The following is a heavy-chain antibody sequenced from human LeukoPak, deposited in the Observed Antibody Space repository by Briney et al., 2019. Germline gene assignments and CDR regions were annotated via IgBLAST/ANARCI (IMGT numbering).Heavy chain of an antibody. J-gene: IGHJ6*03. V-gene: IGHV4-39*07. CDR1: GGSISGSSYY. CDR2: IYHSGST. Sequence: SETLSLTCTVSGGSISGSSYYWGWIRQPPGKGLEWIGSIYHSGSTYYNPSPKSRVTISVDTSKNQFSLKLSSVTAADTAVYYCARNMYYYYYMDVWGKGTTVTVSS. CDR3: ARNMYYYYYMDV.